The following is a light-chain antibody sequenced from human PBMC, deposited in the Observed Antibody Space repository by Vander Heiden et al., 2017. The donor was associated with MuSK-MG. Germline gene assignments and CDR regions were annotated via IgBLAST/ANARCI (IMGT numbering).Light chain of an antibody. J-gene: IGLJ3*02. CDR1: SSNIGSNN. CDR2: VHN. Sequence: QSVLTQPPSASGTPGQRVTISCSGSSSNIGSNNVSWYQQLPGTAPRLLIYVHNQRPSGVPARFSGSKSGTSASLAISGLQSEEEADYYCAAWDDSLNGWVFGGGTKLTVL. CDR3: AAWDDSLNGWV. V-gene: IGLV1-44*01.